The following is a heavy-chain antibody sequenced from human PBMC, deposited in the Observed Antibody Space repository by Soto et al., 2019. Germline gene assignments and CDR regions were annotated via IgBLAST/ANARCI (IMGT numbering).Heavy chain of an antibody. J-gene: IGHJ4*02. CDR1: GGSISSYY. CDR2: IYYSGST. V-gene: IGHV4-59*08. D-gene: IGHD2-2*01. Sequence: TSETLSLTCPVSGGSISSYYLSWIRQPPGKGLEWIGYIYYSGSTNYNPSLKSRVTISVDTSKNQFSLKLSSVTAADTAVYYCARQGLGVPAAEFGYWGQGTLVTVSS. CDR3: ARQGLGVPAAEFGY.